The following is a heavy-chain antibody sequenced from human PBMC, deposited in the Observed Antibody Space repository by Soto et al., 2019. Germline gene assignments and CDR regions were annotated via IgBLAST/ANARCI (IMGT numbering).Heavy chain of an antibody. V-gene: IGHV1-46*02. D-gene: IGHD2-21*02. J-gene: IGHJ4*02. CDR3: ARGGHIAVVTASFDY. CDR2: INPSGGGS. CDR1: GYTLNTYY. Sequence: QVQLVQSRAEVKKPGASVKVSCKPSGYTLNTYYLHWVRQAPGQGLEWMGIINPSGGGSTYAQKFLGRVTMTRDTSTSTVFMELSSLRSADTAVYYCARGGHIAVVTASFDYWGQGTLVTVSS.